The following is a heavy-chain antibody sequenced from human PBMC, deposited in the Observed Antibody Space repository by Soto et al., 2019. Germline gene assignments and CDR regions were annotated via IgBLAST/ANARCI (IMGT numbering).Heavy chain of an antibody. V-gene: IGHV3-53*01. Sequence: GGSLRLSCAVSGFSVSDNYMSWVRQAPGKGLEWVSVIYRGDATYYADSVKSRFTISRDNSKNTVYLQMNSLRAEDTAVYYCARDRSDSSRADSFDIWGQGTMVTVSS. CDR1: GFSVSDNY. CDR2: IYRGDAT. CDR3: ARDRSDSSRADSFDI. D-gene: IGHD6-25*01. J-gene: IGHJ3*02.